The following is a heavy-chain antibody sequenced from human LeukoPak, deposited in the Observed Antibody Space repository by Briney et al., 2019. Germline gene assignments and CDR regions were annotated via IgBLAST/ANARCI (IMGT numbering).Heavy chain of an antibody. CDR3: ALISLVYYFDY. D-gene: IGHD2-8*01. J-gene: IGHJ4*02. V-gene: IGHV3-23*01. CDR1: GFTFSSYA. Sequence: GGSLRLSGAASGFTFSSYAMSWVRQAPGKGLEWVSAISGSGGSTYYADSVKGRFTISRDNSKNTLYLQMNSLRAEDTAVYYCALISLVYYFDYWGQGTLVTVSS. CDR2: ISGSGGST.